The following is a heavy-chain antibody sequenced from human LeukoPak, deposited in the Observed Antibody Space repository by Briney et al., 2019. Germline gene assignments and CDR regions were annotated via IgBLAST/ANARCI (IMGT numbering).Heavy chain of an antibody. Sequence: SVKVSCKASGGTFSSYAISWVRQAPGQGLEWMGRIIPIFGTANYAQKFQGRVTITTDESTSTAYMELSSLRSEDTAVYYCARGGPVGAYFDYWGQGALVTVSS. CDR3: ARGGPVGAYFDY. V-gene: IGHV1-69*05. CDR1: GGTFSSYA. D-gene: IGHD1-26*01. CDR2: IIPIFGTA. J-gene: IGHJ4*02.